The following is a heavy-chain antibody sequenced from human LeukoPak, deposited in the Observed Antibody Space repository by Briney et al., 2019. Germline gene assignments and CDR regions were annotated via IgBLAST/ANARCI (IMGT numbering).Heavy chain of an antibody. CDR3: ARVGSEGYYYYYMDV. J-gene: IGHJ6*03. CDR2: IYTSGST. V-gene: IGHV4-4*07. D-gene: IGHD1-14*01. Sequence: SETLSLTCTVSGGSISSYYWSWIRQPAGKGLQWIGRIYTSGSTNYNPSLKSRVTMSVDTSKNQFSLNLSSVTAADTAVYYCARVGSEGYYYYYMDVWGKGTTVTVSS. CDR1: GGSISSYY.